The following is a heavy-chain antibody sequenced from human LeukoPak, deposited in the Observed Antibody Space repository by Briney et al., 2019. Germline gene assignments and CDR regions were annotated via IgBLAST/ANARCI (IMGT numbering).Heavy chain of an antibody. CDR3: AAGTAADY. CDR2: VSSSSSYT. CDR1: GIXFSDFY. D-gene: IGHD6-13*01. Sequence: GGSLRLSCVVSGIXFSDFYINWIRQAPGKGLEWISYVSSSSSYTDYAESVKGRFTISRDNAKSALYLEMSDLRVEDTAVYYCAAGTAADYWGQGTLVSVSS. V-gene: IGHV3-11*03. J-gene: IGHJ4*02.